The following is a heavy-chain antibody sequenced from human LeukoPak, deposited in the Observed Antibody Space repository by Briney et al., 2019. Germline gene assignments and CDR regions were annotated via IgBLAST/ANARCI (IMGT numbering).Heavy chain of an antibody. CDR3: TTDVLVVAASHDTFDI. D-gene: IGHD2-15*01. CDR2: ISSRSFTI. V-gene: IGHV3-48*01. Sequence: PGGSLRLSCAASGFTFSAYSMNWVRQAPGKGLDWVSYISSRSFTIYYADSVKGRFTISGDNAKNSLYLQMNSLKTEDTAVYYCTTDVLVVAASHDTFDIWGQGTMVTVSS. J-gene: IGHJ3*02. CDR1: GFTFSAYS.